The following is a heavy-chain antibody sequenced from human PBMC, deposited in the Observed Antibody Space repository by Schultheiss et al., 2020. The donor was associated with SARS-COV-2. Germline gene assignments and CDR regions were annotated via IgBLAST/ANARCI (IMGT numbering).Heavy chain of an antibody. J-gene: IGHJ4*02. Sequence: GGPLRLSCAASGFTFSSYAMSWVRQAPGKGLEWVSAISGSGGSTYYADSVKGQFTISRDNSKNTLYLQMNSLRAEDTAVYYCARQGPDLQFDYWGQGTLVTVSS. CDR1: GFTFSSYA. V-gene: IGHV3-23*01. CDR3: ARQGPDLQFDY. CDR2: ISGSGGST.